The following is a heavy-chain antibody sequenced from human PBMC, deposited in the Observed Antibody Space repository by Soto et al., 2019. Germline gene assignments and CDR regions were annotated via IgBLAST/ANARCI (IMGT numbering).Heavy chain of an antibody. V-gene: IGHV1-69*13. CDR3: ARIYYDSSGYAENY. CDR1: GGAFISYA. J-gene: IGHJ4*02. Sequence: SVKVSCKASGGAFISYAISWVRQAPGQGLEWMGGIIPIFGTANYAQKFQGRVTITADESTSTAYMELSSLRSEDTAVYYCARIYYDSSGYAENYWGQGTLVTVSS. CDR2: IIPIFGTA. D-gene: IGHD3-22*01.